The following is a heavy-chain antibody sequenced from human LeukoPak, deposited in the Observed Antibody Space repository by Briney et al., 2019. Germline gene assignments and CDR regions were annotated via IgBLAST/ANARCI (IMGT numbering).Heavy chain of an antibody. Sequence: SETLSLTCTVSGGSISSYYWTWIRQPPGKGLEWIGEIIDTGSTKYNSSLKSRVTISVDTSKNEFSLNLTSVTAADTAIYYCARGLASGYPPIPFDYWGQGTLVTVSS. V-gene: IGHV4-34*12. D-gene: IGHD3-3*01. CDR3: ARGLASGYPPIPFDY. J-gene: IGHJ4*02. CDR1: GGSISSYY. CDR2: IIDTGST.